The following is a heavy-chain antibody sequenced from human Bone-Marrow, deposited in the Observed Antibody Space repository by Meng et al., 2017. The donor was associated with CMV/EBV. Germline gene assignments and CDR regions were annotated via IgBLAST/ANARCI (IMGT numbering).Heavy chain of an antibody. CDR3: ARHPRYGSGGLAVLHFDY. D-gene: IGHD3-10*01. CDR2: ISYSGST. V-gene: IGHV4-39*01. CDR1: VGSIRSNTYY. Sequence: SETLSLTCTVSVGSIRSNTYYWGWIRQPPGKGLEWIGSISYSGSTYYNPSLKSRVTISVDTSKNQFSLKLSSVTAADTAVYYCARHPRYGSGGLAVLHFDYWGRGTLVTVSS. J-gene: IGHJ4*02.